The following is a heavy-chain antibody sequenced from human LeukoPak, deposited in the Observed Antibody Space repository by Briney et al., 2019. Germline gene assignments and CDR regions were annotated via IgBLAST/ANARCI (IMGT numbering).Heavy chain of an antibody. D-gene: IGHD6-19*01. V-gene: IGHV3-23*01. CDR3: ARDRLGSSGWYQYFHH. CDR2: ISGSGVST. CDR1: GFTFSSYA. J-gene: IGHJ1*01. Sequence: GGSLRLSRAASGFTFSSYAISWVRQAPGKGLEWVSAISGSGVSTYYADSVKGRFTISRDNSKNTLYLQMNSLRAEDTAVYYCARDRLGSSGWYQYFHHWGQGTLVTVSS.